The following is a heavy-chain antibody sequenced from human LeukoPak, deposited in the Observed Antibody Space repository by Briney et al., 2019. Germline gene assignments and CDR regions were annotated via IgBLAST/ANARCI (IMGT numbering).Heavy chain of an antibody. CDR2: MYYSGST. J-gene: IGHJ4*02. D-gene: IGHD6-19*01. CDR3: ARLRRAGWLEYYFDY. Sequence: SETLSLTCTVSGGSISSYYWSWIRQPPGKGLEWIGYMYYSGSTNYNPSLKSRVTISVDTFKNQFSLKLSSVTAADTAVYYCARLRRAGWLEYYFDYWGQGTLVTVSS. V-gene: IGHV4-59*01. CDR1: GGSISSYY.